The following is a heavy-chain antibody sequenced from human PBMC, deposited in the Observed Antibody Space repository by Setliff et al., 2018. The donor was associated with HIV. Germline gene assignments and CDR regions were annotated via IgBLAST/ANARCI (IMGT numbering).Heavy chain of an antibody. D-gene: IGHD3-10*01. CDR3: ARVWDYGSGSYGMDV. CDR1: GDSVSSGSYY. CDR2: IYTSGST. V-gene: IGHV4-61*01. Sequence: SETLSLTCTVSGDSVSSGSYYWSWIRQPPGKGLEWIGRIYTSGSTNYNPSLKSRVTMSVDTSKNQISLKLSSVTAADTAVYYCARVWDYGSGSYGMDVWGQGTTVTVSS. J-gene: IGHJ6*02.